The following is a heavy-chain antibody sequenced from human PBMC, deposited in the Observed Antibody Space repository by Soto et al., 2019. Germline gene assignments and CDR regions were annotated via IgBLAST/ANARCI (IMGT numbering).Heavy chain of an antibody. CDR2: INPSGGST. J-gene: IGHJ6*02. CDR1: GYTFTSYY. V-gene: IGHV1-46*01. Sequence: ASVKVSCKASGYTFTSYYMHWVRQAPGQGLEWMGIINPSGGSTSYAQKFQGRVTMTRDTSTSTVYMELSSLRSEDTAVYYCARESYYDFWSGYYRYGMDVWGQGTTVTVSS. CDR3: ARESYYDFWSGYYRYGMDV. D-gene: IGHD3-3*01.